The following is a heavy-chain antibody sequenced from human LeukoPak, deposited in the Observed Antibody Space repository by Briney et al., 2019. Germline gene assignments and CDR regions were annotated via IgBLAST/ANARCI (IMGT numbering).Heavy chain of an antibody. Sequence: SRTLSLTCAISGDSVSSKSAAWNWIRQSPSRGLEWLGRTYYTSQWHNDFAVSVKSRITINPDTSKNQFSLQLNSVTPEDTAVYYCARSTTPGSENWFDPWGQGTLVTVSP. CDR3: ARSTTPGSENWFDP. CDR2: TYYTSQWHN. V-gene: IGHV6-1*01. CDR1: GDSVSSKSAA. J-gene: IGHJ5*02. D-gene: IGHD1-1*01.